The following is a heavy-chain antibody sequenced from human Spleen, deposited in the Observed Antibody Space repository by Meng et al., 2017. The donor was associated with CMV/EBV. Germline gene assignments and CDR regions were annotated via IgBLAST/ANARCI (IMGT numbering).Heavy chain of an antibody. CDR1: GFTFSSYA. D-gene: IGHD1-26*01. J-gene: IGHJ4*02. CDR3: TRQVGAPHS. CDR2: IKQDGSEK. Sequence: GGSLRLSCAASGFTFSSYAMHWVRQAPGKGLEWVANIKQDGSEKYYVDSVRGRFTISRDNAKNSLYLQMDSLRAEDTAVYYCTRQVGAPHSWGQGTLVTVSS. V-gene: IGHV3-7*01.